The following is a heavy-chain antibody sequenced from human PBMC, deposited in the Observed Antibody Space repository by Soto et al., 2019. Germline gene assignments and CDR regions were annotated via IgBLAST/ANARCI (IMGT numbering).Heavy chain of an antibody. J-gene: IGHJ6*02. CDR2: INPNSGGT. Sequence: QLHLVQSGAEVKKPGASVKVSCKASGYTFTGYYMHWVRQAPGQGLEWMGWINPNSGGTEYAQKFQGRVTLTTDTSISTAYMELTGLKSDDTAVYFCARDCNDTACYGFDVWGQGTTVTVTS. V-gene: IGHV1-2*02. CDR1: GYTFTGYY. D-gene: IGHD3-22*01. CDR3: ARDCNDTACYGFDV.